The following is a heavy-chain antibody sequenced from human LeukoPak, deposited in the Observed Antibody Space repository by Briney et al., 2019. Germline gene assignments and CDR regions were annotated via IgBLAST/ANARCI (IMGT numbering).Heavy chain of an antibody. CDR2: IIPIFGTA. J-gene: IGHJ5*02. Sequence: SVKVSCKASGYTFTSYGISWVRQAPGQGLEWMGRIIPIFGTANYAQKFQGRVTITTDESTSTAYMELSSLRSEDTAVYYCAREMCSRRKPGYCSGGSCSNWFDPWGQGTLVTVSS. V-gene: IGHV1-69*05. CDR1: GYTFTSYG. CDR3: AREMCSRRKPGYCSGGSCSNWFDP. D-gene: IGHD2-15*01.